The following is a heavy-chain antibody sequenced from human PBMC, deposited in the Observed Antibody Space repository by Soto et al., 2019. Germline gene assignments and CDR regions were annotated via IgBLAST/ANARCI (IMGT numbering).Heavy chain of an antibody. V-gene: IGHV1-18*01. CDR3: ARDTAMALPDA. CDR1: GYTFTSYA. CDR2: INPYNGNT. D-gene: IGHD5-18*01. J-gene: IGHJ4*02. Sequence: QVQLVQSGTKVKKPGASVKVSCKASGYTFTSYAISWVRQAPGQGLEWMGWINPYNGNTNYAQKLQGRVTMTTDTSTSTAYMELRSLRSDDTAVYYCARDTAMALPDAWGQGTLVTVSS.